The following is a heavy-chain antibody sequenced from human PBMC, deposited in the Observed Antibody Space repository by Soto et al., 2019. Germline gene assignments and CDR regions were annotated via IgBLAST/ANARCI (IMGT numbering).Heavy chain of an antibody. V-gene: IGHV3-23*01. CDR1: GFTPTTTR. D-gene: IGHD3-9*01. CDR2: ISGTASRT. CDR3: ATSFRYFDN. Sequence: GGSLRLSCAGSGFTPTTTRLSWVRQPPGKGLEWVTTISGTASRTYYVDSVKGRFFISRDNSKNTVTLQVNNLTLDDTAVYYCATSFRYFDNWGQGTRVTVSS. J-gene: IGHJ4*02.